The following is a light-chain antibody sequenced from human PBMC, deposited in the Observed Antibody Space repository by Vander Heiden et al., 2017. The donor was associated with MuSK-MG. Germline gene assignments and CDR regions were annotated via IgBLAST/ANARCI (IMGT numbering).Light chain of an antibody. CDR3: SSYTSSSTVV. J-gene: IGLJ2*01. CDR2: DVS. CDR1: SSDVGGYNY. V-gene: IGLV2-14*01. Sequence: QSALTQPASVSGSPGQSITISCTGTSSDVGGYNYVSWYQPHPGKALKLMIYDVSNRPSVVSNRFSGSKSGNTSSLTISGRQAEDEADYYCSSYTSSSTVVFGGGTKLTVL.